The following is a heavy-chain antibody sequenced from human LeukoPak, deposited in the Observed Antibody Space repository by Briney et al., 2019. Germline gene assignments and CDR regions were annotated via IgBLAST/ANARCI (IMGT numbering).Heavy chain of an antibody. CDR1: VHPINRYY. D-gene: IGHD1-26*01. CDR3: ARVGAYYFDD. J-gene: IGHJ4*02. V-gene: IGHV4-59*01. Sequence: SEALSLPCTVSVHPINRYYWLWIRHPPARALEWIGYIYYSGSTKYNPSLKSRVTKPVDTSKNQCSRKLSTVTAADTAVYYCARVGAYYFDDRGQGTLVTVSS. CDR2: IYYSGST.